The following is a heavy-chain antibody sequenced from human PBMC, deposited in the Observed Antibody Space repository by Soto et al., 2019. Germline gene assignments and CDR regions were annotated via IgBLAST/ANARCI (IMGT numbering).Heavy chain of an antibody. J-gene: IGHJ5*02. D-gene: IGHD1-1*01. CDR1: AYTYTSYA. CDR2: INAGNGNT. V-gene: IGHV1-3*01. CDR3: ARGITGTKPFDP. Sequence: ASLKVSCKASAYTYTSYAMHWVRQAPGQRLEWKGWINAGNGNTKYSQKFQGRVTITRDTSASTAYMELSSLRSEDTAVYYCARGITGTKPFDPWGQGTLVTVS.